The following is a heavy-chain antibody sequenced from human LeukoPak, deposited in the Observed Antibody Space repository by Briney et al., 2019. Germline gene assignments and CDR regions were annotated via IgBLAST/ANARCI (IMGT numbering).Heavy chain of an antibody. CDR2: IYYSGST. CDR1: GGSISSSSYY. CDR3: ARDPPDYYDSSGYYYGGSDY. J-gene: IGHJ4*02. Sequence: SETLSLTCTVSGGSISSSSYYWGWIRQPPGKGLEWIGSIYYSGSTYYNPSLKSRVTISVDTSKNQFSLKLSSVTAADTAVYYCARDPPDYYDSSGYYYGGSDYWGQGTLVTVSS. D-gene: IGHD3-22*01. V-gene: IGHV4-39*07.